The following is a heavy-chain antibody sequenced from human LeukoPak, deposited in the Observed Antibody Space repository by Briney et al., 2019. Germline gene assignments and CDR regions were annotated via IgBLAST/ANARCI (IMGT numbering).Heavy chain of an antibody. CDR3: ARVSPPDDFWSGYYYYFDY. J-gene: IGHJ4*02. CDR2: IKSKTGGGTR. V-gene: IGHV3-15*01. Sequence: GGSLRLSCAASGFRFNNAWMSWVRQAPGKGLEWVGRIKSKTGGGTRDYAAPVKGRFTISRDNAKNSLYLQMNSLRAEDTAVYYCARVSPPDDFWSGYYYYFDYWGQGTLDTVSS. D-gene: IGHD3-3*01. CDR1: GFRFNNAW.